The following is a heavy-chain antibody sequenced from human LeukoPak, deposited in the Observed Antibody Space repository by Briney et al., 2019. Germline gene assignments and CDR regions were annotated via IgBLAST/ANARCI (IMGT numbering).Heavy chain of an antibody. CDR3: ARDGSSWYGRRSWFDP. J-gene: IGHJ5*02. D-gene: IGHD6-13*01. CDR1: GFTFSSYS. V-gene: IGHV3-21*01. CDR2: ISSSSSYI. Sequence: GGSLRLSCAASGFTFSSYSMNWVRQAPGKGLEWVSSISSSSSYIYYADSVKGRFTISRDNAKNSLYLQMNSLRAEDTAVYYCARDGSSWYGRRSWFDPWGQGTLVTVSS.